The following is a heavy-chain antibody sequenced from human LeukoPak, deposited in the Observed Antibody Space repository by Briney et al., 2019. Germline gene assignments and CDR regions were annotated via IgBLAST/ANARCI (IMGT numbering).Heavy chain of an antibody. Sequence: GASVKVSCKASGYTFTSYPMHWVRQAPGQRLEWMGWINAGNGNTKYSQEFQGRVTITRDTSASTAYMELSSLRSEDMAVYYCARDRYYNWNGPSYYFDYWGQGTLVTVSS. J-gene: IGHJ4*02. V-gene: IGHV1-3*03. CDR3: ARDRYYNWNGPSYYFDY. D-gene: IGHD1-1*01. CDR2: INAGNGNT. CDR1: GYTFTSYP.